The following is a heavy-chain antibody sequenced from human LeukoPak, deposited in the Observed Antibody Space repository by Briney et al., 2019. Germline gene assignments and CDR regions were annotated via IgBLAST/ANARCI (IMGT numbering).Heavy chain of an antibody. CDR3: AKDSRATRIAVAGNPDY. CDR2: ISGSGGST. D-gene: IGHD6-19*01. J-gene: IGHJ4*02. CDR1: GFTFSSYA. Sequence: GGSLRLSCAASGFTFSSYAMSWVRQAPGKGLEWVSAISGSGGSTYYADSVKGRFNISRDNSKNTLYLQMNSLRAEDTAVYYCAKDSRATRIAVAGNPDYWGQGTLVTVSS. V-gene: IGHV3-23*01.